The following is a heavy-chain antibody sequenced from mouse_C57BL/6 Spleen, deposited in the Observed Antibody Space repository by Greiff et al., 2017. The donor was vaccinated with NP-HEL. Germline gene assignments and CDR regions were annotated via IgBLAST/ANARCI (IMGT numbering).Heavy chain of an antibody. CDR1: GFTFSDYG. V-gene: IGHV5-15*01. Sequence: EVKLVESGGGLVQPGGSLKLSCAASGFTFSDYGMAWVRQAPRKGPEWVAFISNLAYSIYYADTVTGRFTISRENAKNTLYLELSSLRSEDTAMYYCARASYDYGGAHWFAYWGQGTLVTVSA. CDR3: ARASYDYGGAHWFAY. J-gene: IGHJ3*01. D-gene: IGHD2-4*01. CDR2: ISNLAYSI.